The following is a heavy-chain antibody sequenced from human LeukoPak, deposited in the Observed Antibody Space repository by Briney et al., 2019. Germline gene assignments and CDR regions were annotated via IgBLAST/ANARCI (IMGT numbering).Heavy chain of an antibody. CDR3: AIRLDYCTNGVCYKRKASFDY. V-gene: IGHV4-61*01. J-gene: IGHJ4*02. CDR1: GGSVSSGSYY. CDR2: IYYSGST. D-gene: IGHD2-8*01. Sequence: SETLSLTCTVSGGSVSSGSYYWSWIRQPPGKGLEWIGYIYYSGSTNYNPSLKSRVTISVDTSKNQFSLKLSSVTAADTAVYYCAIRLDYCTNGVCYKRKASFDYWGQGTLVTVSS.